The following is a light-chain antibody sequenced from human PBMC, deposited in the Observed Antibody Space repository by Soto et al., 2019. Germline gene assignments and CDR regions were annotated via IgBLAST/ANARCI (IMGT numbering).Light chain of an antibody. J-gene: IGLJ1*01. V-gene: IGLV1-44*01. CDR1: SSNIGSYT. CDR2: SNS. Sequence: QSVLTQPPSVSGTPGQRVTVSCSGGSSNIGSYTVNWYQQLPGAAPKLLIYSNSQRPSGVPDRFSASKSGTSASLAISGLQSEDEAEYYCAAWDDSLNGYVFGPGTKLTVL. CDR3: AAWDDSLNGYV.